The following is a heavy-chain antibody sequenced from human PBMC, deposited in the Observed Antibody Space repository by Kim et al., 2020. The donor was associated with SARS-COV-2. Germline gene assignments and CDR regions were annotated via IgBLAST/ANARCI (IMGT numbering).Heavy chain of an antibody. Sequence: GGSLRLSCAASGFTFSDYYMSWIRQAPGKGLEWVSYISSSSSYTNYADSVKGRFTISRDNAKNSLYLQMNSLRAGDTAVYYCARVGYDYVWGSYRDYYYYYVMVVWGQGITVTVSS. CDR1: GFTFSDYY. D-gene: IGHD3-16*02. CDR2: ISSSSSYT. V-gene: IGHV3-11*05. J-gene: IGHJ6*02. CDR3: ARVGYDYVWGSYRDYYYYYVMVV.